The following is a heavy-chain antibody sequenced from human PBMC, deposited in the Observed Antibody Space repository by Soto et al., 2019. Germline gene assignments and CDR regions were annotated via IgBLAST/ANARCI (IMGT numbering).Heavy chain of an antibody. CDR1: GFSLSSYGMG. V-gene: IGHV2-5*02. CDR3: AHAGDYDLLTFGH. Sequence: QITLKESGPTLVRPAQTLTLTCGFSGFSLSSYGMGVAWIRQPPGKALEWLALIYWDDDKRYSPSLKDRLAISKDTSSNQVVLIITNMDPGDTATYFCAHAGDYDLLTFGHWGPGTLVTVSS. J-gene: IGHJ4*02. D-gene: IGHD4-17*01. CDR2: IYWDDDK.